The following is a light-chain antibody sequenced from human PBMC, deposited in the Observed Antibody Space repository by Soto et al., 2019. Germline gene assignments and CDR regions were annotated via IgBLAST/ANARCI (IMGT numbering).Light chain of an antibody. CDR3: LQYSRYPVT. CDR1: QSISYW. J-gene: IGKJ4*01. V-gene: IGKV1-5*03. Sequence: IQMTQFPSTLSASVGDRVTITCRASQSISYWLAWYQQKPGKVPELLIYTASSLGIGVPPRFSGSGSGTEFTLTINTLQPDDFGTYYCLQYSRYPVTFGGGTRVEIK. CDR2: TAS.